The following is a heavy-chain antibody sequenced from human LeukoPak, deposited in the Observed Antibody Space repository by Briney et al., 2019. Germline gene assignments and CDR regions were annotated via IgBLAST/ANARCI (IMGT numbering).Heavy chain of an antibody. Sequence: ASVKVSCKASGYTFTGYYMHWVRQAPGQGLEWMGWINPNSGDTSYAQNFQGRVTMTRDTSISTAYMELNRLRSDDTAVYYCARVVAGTPRWHYWGQGTLVIVSS. V-gene: IGHV1-2*02. D-gene: IGHD6-19*01. J-gene: IGHJ4*02. CDR3: ARVVAGTPRWHY. CDR1: GYTFTGYY. CDR2: INPNSGDT.